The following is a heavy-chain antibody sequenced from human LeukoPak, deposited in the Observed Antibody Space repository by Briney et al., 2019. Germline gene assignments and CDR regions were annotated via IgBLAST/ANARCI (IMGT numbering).Heavy chain of an antibody. Sequence: GGSLRLSCAASGFTFSSYAMHWVRQAPGKGLEWVAVISYDGSNKYYADSVKGRFTISRDNSKNTLYLQMNSLRAEDTAVYYCAKDSSGWFDYWGQGTLVTVSS. CDR1: GFTFSSYA. CDR2: ISYDGSNK. V-gene: IGHV3-30-3*01. CDR3: AKDSSGWFDY. D-gene: IGHD6-19*01. J-gene: IGHJ4*02.